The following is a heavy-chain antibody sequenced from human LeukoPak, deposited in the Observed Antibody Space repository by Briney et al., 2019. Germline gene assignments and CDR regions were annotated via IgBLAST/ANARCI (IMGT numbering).Heavy chain of an antibody. CDR3: ARATGGNSNY. CDR1: GGSISGYY. J-gene: IGHJ4*02. D-gene: IGHD4-23*01. V-gene: IGHV4-59*01. Sequence: SETLSLTCTVSGGSISGYYWSWIRQPPGKGLEWIGYIYSSGTTNYNPSLKSRVTISLDMSKNQFSLKLSSVTAADTAVYYCARATGGNSNYWGQGILVTVSS. CDR2: IYSSGTT.